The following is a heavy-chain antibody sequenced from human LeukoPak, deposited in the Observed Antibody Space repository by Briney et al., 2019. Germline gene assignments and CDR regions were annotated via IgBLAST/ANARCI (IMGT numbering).Heavy chain of an antibody. CDR3: ARDKREPRYAFDI. J-gene: IGHJ3*02. D-gene: IGHD1-26*01. Sequence: ASETLSLTCAVSGGSFSGHYWNWIRQPPGKGLEWIGEIYHSGSTNYNPSLKSRVTISVDKSKNQFSLKLSSVTAADTAVYYCARDKREPRYAFDIWGQGTMVTVSS. CDR2: IYHSGST. V-gene: IGHV4-34*01. CDR1: GGSFSGHY.